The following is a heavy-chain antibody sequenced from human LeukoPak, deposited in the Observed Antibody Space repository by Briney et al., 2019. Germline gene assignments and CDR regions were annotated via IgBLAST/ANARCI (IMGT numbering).Heavy chain of an antibody. CDR3: AREAGITMVRGVRWFDP. J-gene: IGHJ5*02. V-gene: IGHV4-30-4*01. Sequence: NPSQTLSLTCTVSGGSISSGDYYWSWIRQPPGKGLEWIGYIYYSGSTYYNPSLKSRVTISVDTSKNQFSLKLSSVTAADTAVYYCAREAGITMVRGVRWFDPWGQGTLVTVSS. D-gene: IGHD3-10*01. CDR2: IYYSGST. CDR1: GGSISSGDYY.